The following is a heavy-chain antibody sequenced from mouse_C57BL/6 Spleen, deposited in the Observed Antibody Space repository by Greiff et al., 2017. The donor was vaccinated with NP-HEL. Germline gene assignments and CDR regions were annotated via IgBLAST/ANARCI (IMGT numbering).Heavy chain of an antibody. Sequence: QVQLQQSGPELVKPGASVKISCKASGYAFSSSWMNWVKQRPGKGLEWIGRIYPGDGDTNYNGKFKGKATLTADKSSSTAYMQLSSLTSEDAAVYLWARRSHYGSSYYAMDYWGQGTSVTGSS. J-gene: IGHJ4*01. CDR3: ARRSHYGSSYYAMDY. V-gene: IGHV1-82*01. CDR1: GYAFSSSW. D-gene: IGHD1-1*01. CDR2: IYPGDGDT.